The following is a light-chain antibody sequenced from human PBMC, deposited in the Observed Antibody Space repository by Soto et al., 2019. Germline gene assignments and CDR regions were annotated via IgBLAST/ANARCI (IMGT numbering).Light chain of an antibody. V-gene: IGKV1-5*01. J-gene: IGKJ5*01. CDR1: QSISSW. CDR3: QQYNSYSIT. CDR2: DAS. Sequence: DIQMTQSPSTLSASVGDRVTITCRASQSISSWLAWYQQKPGKPPKILIYDASSLESGVPSRFRGSGSGTEFTLTISSLQPDDFETYYCQQYNSYSITFGQGTRLEIK.